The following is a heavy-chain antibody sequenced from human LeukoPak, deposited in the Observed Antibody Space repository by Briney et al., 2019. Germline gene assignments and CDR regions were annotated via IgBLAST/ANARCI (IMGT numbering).Heavy chain of an antibody. Sequence: PGGSLRLSCAASGFTFSSYAMHWVRQAPGKGLEYVSAISSNGGSTYYANSVKGRFTISRDNSKNTLYLQMGSLRAEDMAVYYCARDRSRYFDWYSLDYWGQGTLVTVSS. V-gene: IGHV3-64*01. CDR2: ISSNGGST. CDR3: ARDRSRYFDWYSLDY. J-gene: IGHJ4*02. CDR1: GFTFSSYA. D-gene: IGHD3-9*01.